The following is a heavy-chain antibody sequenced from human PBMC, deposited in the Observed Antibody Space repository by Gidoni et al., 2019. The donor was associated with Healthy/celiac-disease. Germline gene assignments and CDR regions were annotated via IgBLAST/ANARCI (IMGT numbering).Heavy chain of an antibody. V-gene: IGHV3-23*01. D-gene: IGHD3-3*01. J-gene: IGHJ4*02. CDR3: AKSYDFWSGYFYYFDY. CDR1: GFTFSSYA. CDR2: ISGSGGST. Sequence: EVQLLESGGGLVQPGGSLRLSCAASGFTFSSYAMSWVRQAPGKGLEWVSAISGSGGSTYYADSVKGRFTISRDNSKNTLYLQMNSLRAEDTAVYYCAKSYDFWSGYFYYFDYWGQGTLVTVSS.